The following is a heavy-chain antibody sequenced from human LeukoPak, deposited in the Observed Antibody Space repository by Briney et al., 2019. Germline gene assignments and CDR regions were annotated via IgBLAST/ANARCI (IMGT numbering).Heavy chain of an antibody. CDR1: AGSLSGNY. CDR2: INEGGTP. J-gene: IGHJ5*02. Sequence: ASETLSLTCTLSAGSLSGNYWTWLRQSPGRGLEWIGHINEGGTPTYTPSLEGRVSISIDRSKNQLSLRLTSVTAADTALYYCARERSSRRGVDPWGQGTLVTVSA. V-gene: IGHV4-34*01. CDR3: ARERSSRRGVDP. D-gene: IGHD6-6*01.